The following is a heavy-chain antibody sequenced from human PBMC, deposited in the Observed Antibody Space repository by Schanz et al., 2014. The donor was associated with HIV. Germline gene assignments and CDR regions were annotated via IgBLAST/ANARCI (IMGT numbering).Heavy chain of an antibody. CDR2: VYIGDST. CDR3: AKSRGDSWPYGMDV. Sequence: EVQLVESGGGSVRPGESLRLSCLASGFTFNNYAMSWVRQAPGKGLEWVSVVYIGDSTFYANSVKGRLTISRDNSENTLYLQMNSLRAEDTAVYYCAKSRGDSWPYGMDVWGQGTTVTVSS. CDR1: GFTFNNYA. D-gene: IGHD4-17*01. V-gene: IGHV3-23*03. J-gene: IGHJ6*02.